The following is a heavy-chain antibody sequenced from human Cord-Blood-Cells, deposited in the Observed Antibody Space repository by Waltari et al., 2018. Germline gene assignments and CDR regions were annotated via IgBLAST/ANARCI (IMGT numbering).Heavy chain of an antibody. J-gene: IGHJ4*02. Sequence: QVQMQESGPGLVKPSETLSLTCTVSGGSISSYYWSWIRQPPGKGLEWIGYIYYSGGTNYNPSLKSRVTISVDTSKNQFSLKLSSVTAADTAVYYCARDRGYSGSYFFDYWGQGTLVTVSS. CDR1: GGSISSYY. V-gene: IGHV4-59*01. CDR3: ARDRGYSGSYFFDY. D-gene: IGHD1-26*01. CDR2: IYYSGGT.